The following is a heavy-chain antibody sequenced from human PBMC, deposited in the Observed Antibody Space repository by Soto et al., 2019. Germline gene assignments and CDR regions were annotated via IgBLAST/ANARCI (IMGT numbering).Heavy chain of an antibody. CDR2: ISGSGGST. Sequence: GRSLRLSCAASGFTFSNYAMSWVRQAPGSGLEWVSSISGSGGSTFYTNSVKGRFTISRDNFRNTLYLQMNSLRVEDAAVYYCAKGVDSSMWYRGYFANWGQGTLVTDSS. J-gene: IGHJ4*02. D-gene: IGHD6-13*01. CDR1: GFTFSNYA. V-gene: IGHV3-23*01. CDR3: AKGVDSSMWYRGYFAN.